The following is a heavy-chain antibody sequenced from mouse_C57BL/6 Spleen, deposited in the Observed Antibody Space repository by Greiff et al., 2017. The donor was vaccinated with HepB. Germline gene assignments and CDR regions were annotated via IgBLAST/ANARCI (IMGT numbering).Heavy chain of an antibody. Sequence: QVQLQQPGAELVRPGSSVKLSCKASGYTFTSYWMHWVTQRPIQGLEWIGNIDPSDSETHYNQKFKDKATLTVDKSSSTAYMQLSSLTSEDSAVYYCARRGDDYGYAMDYWGQGTSVTVSS. CDR1: GYTFTSYW. J-gene: IGHJ4*01. CDR3: ARRGDDYGYAMDY. D-gene: IGHD2-4*01. V-gene: IGHV1-52*01. CDR2: IDPSDSET.